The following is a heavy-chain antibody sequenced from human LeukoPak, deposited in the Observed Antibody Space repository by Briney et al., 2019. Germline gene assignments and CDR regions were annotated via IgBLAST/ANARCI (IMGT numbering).Heavy chain of an antibody. D-gene: IGHD3/OR15-3a*01. CDR3: ARDPRTVAYYFDF. CDR2: VFTTGNS. CDR1: GGSISSGNYY. J-gene: IGHJ4*02. V-gene: IGHV4-61*02. Sequence: PSQTLSLTCTVSGGSISSGNYYWSWIRQPTGKGLEWIGRVFTTGNSNYNPSLKTRVTISVNTAKNRLSLRLTSVTAADTAVYYCARDPRTVAYYFDFWGQGRLVTVSS.